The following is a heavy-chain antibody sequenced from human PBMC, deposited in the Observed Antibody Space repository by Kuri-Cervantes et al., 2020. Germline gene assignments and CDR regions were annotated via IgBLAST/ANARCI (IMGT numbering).Heavy chain of an antibody. CDR1: GGSISSYY. CDR2: IYYSGST. V-gene: IGHV4-59*08. D-gene: IGHD3-22*01. CDR3: ARRNYYDSSGYYYRTHRYFDL. J-gene: IGHJ2*01. Sequence: GSLRLSCTVSGGSISSYYWSWIRQPPGKGLEWIGYIYYSGSTYYNPSLKSRVTISVDTSKNQFSLKLSSVTAADTAVYYCARRNYYDSSGYYYRTHRYFDLWGRGTLVTVSS.